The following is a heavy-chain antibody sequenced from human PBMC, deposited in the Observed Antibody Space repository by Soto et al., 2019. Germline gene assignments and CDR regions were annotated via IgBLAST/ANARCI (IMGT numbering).Heavy chain of an antibody. V-gene: IGHV3-53*01. Sequence: PGGSLRLSCAASGFTVSSNYMSWVRQAPGKGLEWVSVIYSGGSTYYADSVKGRFTISRDNSKNTLYLQMNSLRAEDTAVYYCASCSGGSCYPYYYYGMDVWGQGTTVTVSS. CDR3: ASCSGGSCYPYYYYGMDV. J-gene: IGHJ6*02. D-gene: IGHD2-15*01. CDR1: GFTVSSNY. CDR2: IYSGGST.